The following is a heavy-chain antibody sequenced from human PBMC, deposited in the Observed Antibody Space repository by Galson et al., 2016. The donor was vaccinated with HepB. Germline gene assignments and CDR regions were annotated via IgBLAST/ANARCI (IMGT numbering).Heavy chain of an antibody. J-gene: IGHJ4*02. V-gene: IGHV3-23*01. Sequence: SLRLSCAASGFTFRTYAMNWVRQAPGKGLEWVSGISDNGGSTYYADSVKGRFTISRDNSKNTLYLRMNSLRAEDTAVYYCAKEISVACVNGLPSDYWGQGTLVTVSS. CDR3: AKEISVACVNGLPSDY. D-gene: IGHD6-19*01. CDR1: GFTFRTYA. CDR2: ISDNGGST.